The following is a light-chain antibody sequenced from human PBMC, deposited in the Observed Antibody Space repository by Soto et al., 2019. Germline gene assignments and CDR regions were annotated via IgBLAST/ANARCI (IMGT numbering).Light chain of an antibody. J-gene: IGKJ2*02. CDR1: QVILSYY. CDR2: LAS. CDR3: QQCVSYPWT. V-gene: IGKV3-20*01. Sequence: DILLTQSPCTLSLSPGDRATISCRTSQVILSYYLAWFQQPPGQAPRLFNYLASIRAAGVPDRFSGSGSGTDFTLTISRLEPEDFAVYYCQQCVSYPWTFGQGTKLEI.